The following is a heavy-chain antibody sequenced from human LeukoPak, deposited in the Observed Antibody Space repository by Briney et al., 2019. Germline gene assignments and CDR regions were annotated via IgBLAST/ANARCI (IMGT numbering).Heavy chain of an antibody. J-gene: IGHJ4*02. Sequence: SVKVSCKASGGTFRSYAISWVRQAPGQGLEWMGGIIPIFGTANYAQKFQGRVTITADESTSTAYMELSSLRSEDTAVYYYARDRCSSTSCYYYFDYWGQGTLVTVSS. CDR1: GGTFRSYA. D-gene: IGHD2-2*01. CDR2: IIPIFGTA. V-gene: IGHV1-69*13. CDR3: ARDRCSSTSCYYYFDY.